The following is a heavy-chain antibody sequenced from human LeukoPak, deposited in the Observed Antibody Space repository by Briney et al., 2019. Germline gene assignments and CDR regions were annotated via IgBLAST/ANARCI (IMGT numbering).Heavy chain of an antibody. V-gene: IGHV3-30*03. Sequence: PGGSLRLSCAASGFTFSSYGMHWVRQAPGKGLEWVSLISHDGGDERYADAVKGRFTISGDNSKSTLYLQMNSLRVEDTAVYYCARGNQWLIDYWGQGTQVTVSS. D-gene: IGHD6-19*01. CDR1: GFTFSSYG. CDR3: ARGNQWLIDY. CDR2: ISHDGGDE. J-gene: IGHJ4*02.